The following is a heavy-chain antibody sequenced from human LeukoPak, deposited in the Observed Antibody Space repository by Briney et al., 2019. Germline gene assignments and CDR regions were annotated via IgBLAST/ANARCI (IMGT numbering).Heavy chain of an antibody. CDR1: GGSISSYY. J-gene: IGHJ3*02. CDR2: ITHSGTT. D-gene: IGHD5/OR15-5a*01. Sequence: PSETLSLTCTVSGGSISSYYWSWIRQPPGKGLEWIGYITHSGTTNYNPSLKSRVTISVDTSKKQFSLKLSSVTAADTAVYYCARDVSSAFDIWGQGTMVTVSS. V-gene: IGHV4-59*12. CDR3: ARDVSSAFDI.